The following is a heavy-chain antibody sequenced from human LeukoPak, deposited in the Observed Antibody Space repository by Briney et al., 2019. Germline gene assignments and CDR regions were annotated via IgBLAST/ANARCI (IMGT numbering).Heavy chain of an antibody. CDR1: GYTLTELS. CDR2: FDPEDGET. D-gene: IGHD3-22*01. V-gene: IGHV1-24*01. Sequence: ASVKVSCKVSGYTLTELSMHWVRQAPGKGLEWMGGFDPEDGETIYVQKFQGRVTMTEDTSTDTAYMELSSLRSEDTAVYYCATDRYYDSSGSTVYYYMDVWGKGTTVTVSS. J-gene: IGHJ6*03. CDR3: ATDRYYDSSGSTVYYYMDV.